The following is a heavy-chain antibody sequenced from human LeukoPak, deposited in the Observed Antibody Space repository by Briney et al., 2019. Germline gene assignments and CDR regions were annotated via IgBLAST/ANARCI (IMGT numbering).Heavy chain of an antibody. V-gene: IGHV4-59*12. CDR3: ARLNGFGSYFTHYYYGMDV. D-gene: IGHD1-26*01. CDR1: GGSISSYY. CDR2: IYYSGST. Sequence: SETLSLTCTVSGGSISSYYWSWIRQPPGKGLEWIGHIYYSGSTNYNPSLKSRVTISVDTSKNQFSLKLSSVTAADTAVYYCARLNGFGSYFTHYYYGMDVWGQGTTVTVSS. J-gene: IGHJ6*02.